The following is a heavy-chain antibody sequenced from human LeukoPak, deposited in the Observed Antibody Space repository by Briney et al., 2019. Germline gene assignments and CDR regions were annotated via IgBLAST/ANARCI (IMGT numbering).Heavy chain of an antibody. D-gene: IGHD3-3*01. CDR2: ITGSGGST. J-gene: IGHJ4*02. Sequence: PGGSLRLACAASGLTFNDYDLSCVRQAPGKGLDWVSAITGSGGSTFYADSVKGRFTISRDNSRHTLYLQMDSLRAEDTALYYCANVSWSGSDRDYWGQGTLVTVSS. CDR1: GLTFNDYD. CDR3: ANVSWSGSDRDY. V-gene: IGHV3-23*01.